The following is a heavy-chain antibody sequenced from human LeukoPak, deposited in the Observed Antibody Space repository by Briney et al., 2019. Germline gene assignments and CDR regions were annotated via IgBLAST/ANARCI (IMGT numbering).Heavy chain of an antibody. CDR2: INSGGSPI. Sequence: GGSLRLSCVVSGFTFSSYEMNWVRQAPGKGLKWVSYINSGGSPIYYADSVKGRFTISRDNSKNTLYLQMNSLRAEDTAVYYCARAPTSYYYFDYWGQGTLVTVSS. CDR1: GFTFSSYE. J-gene: IGHJ4*02. CDR3: ARAPTSYYYFDY. V-gene: IGHV3-48*03. D-gene: IGHD1-26*01.